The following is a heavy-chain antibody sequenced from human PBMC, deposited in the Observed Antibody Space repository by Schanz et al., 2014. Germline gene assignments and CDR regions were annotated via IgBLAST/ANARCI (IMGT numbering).Heavy chain of an antibody. CDR3: ARGPIPIQGVPMDF. D-gene: IGHD3-10*01. CDR2: IIPIHGIV. CDR1: GGTFSTYP. Sequence: QVQLVQSGAEVKKPGSSMKVSCKASGGTFSTYPINWLRQAPGQGLEWMGRIIPIHGIVNYAQRFQDRVRITADKSTSTAYMELRSLRSDDTAVYYCARGPIPIQGVPMDFWGQGTLVTVSS. J-gene: IGHJ4*02. V-gene: IGHV1-69*02.